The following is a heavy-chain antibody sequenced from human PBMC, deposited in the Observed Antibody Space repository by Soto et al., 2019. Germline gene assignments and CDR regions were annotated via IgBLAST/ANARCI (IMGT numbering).Heavy chain of an antibody. V-gene: IGHV4-59*01. D-gene: IGHD6-6*01. J-gene: IGHJ4*02. Sequence: SETLSLTCTVSGGSSISYYWSCILQPPGKGLEWIGYIYYSGSTNYNPSLKSRVTISVDTSKNQFSLKLSSVTAADTAVYYCARSVSLWGSSGNFDYWGQGTLVTVSS. CDR2: IYYSGST. CDR3: ARSVSLWGSSGNFDY. CDR1: GGSSISYY.